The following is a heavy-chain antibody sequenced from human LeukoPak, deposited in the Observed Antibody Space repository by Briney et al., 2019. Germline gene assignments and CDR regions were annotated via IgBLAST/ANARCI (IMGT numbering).Heavy chain of an antibody. J-gene: IGHJ4*02. D-gene: IGHD4-17*01. V-gene: IGHV4-34*01. CDR1: GGSFSTYY. CDR3: ARVDYGDYSKDFDY. Sequence: SETLSLTCAVYGGSFSTYYWSWIRQPPGKGLEWIGEINHSGRTNYNPSLMSRVTISVDTSTNQFSLNLNSVTAADTAVYYCARVDYGDYSKDFDYWGQGTLVTVSS. CDR2: INHSGRT.